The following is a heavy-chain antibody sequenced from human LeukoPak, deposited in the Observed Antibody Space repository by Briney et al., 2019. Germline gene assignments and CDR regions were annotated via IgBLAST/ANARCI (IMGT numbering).Heavy chain of an antibody. CDR3: AKGKRFLEPGRNYYYYGMDV. D-gene: IGHD3-3*01. J-gene: IGHJ6*02. Sequence: GGSLRLSCAASGFTFSSYGMHWVRQAPGKGLEWVAVISYDGSNKYYADSVKGRFTISRDNSKNTLYLQMNSLRAEDTAVYYCAKGKRFLEPGRNYYYYGMDVWGQGTTVTVSS. CDR2: ISYDGSNK. V-gene: IGHV3-30*18. CDR1: GFTFSSYG.